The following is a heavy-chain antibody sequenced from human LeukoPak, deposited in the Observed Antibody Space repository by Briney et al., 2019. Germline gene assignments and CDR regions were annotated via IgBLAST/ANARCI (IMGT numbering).Heavy chain of an antibody. CDR2: IYYSGST. V-gene: IGHV4-39*01. CDR1: GGSISSYY. J-gene: IGHJ6*02. Sequence: PSEALSLTCTVSGGSISSYYWGWIRQPPGKGLEWIGSIYYSGSTYYNPSLKSRVTISVDTSKNQFSLKLSSVTAADTAVYYCARPLTMDVWGQGTTVTVSS. CDR3: ARPLTMDV.